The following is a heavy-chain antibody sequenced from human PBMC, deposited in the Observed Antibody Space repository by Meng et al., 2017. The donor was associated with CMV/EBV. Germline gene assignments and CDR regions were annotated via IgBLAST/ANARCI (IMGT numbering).Heavy chain of an antibody. V-gene: IGHV3-48*04. CDR3: AREGPTGAFDI. CDR1: GFTFSSYS. Sequence: GESLKISCAASGFTFSSYSMNWVSQAPGKGLEWVSYISSSSSTIYYADSVKGRFTISRDNAKNSLYLQMNSLRAEDTAVYYCAREGPTGAFDIWGQGTMVTVSS. J-gene: IGHJ3*02. CDR2: ISSSSSTI. D-gene: IGHD4-11*01.